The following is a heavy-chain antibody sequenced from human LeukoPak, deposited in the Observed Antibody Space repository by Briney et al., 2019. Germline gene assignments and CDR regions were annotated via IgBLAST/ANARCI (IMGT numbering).Heavy chain of an antibody. J-gene: IGHJ4*02. CDR1: GGSISSGGYY. CDR3: ARDDIAVAGRYDY. CDR2: IYHSGST. Sequence: SETLSLTCTVSGGSISSGGYYWSWIRQPPGKGLEWIGYIYHSGSTYYNPSLKSRVTISVDRSKNQFSLKPSSVTAADTAVYYCARDDIAVAGRYDYWGQGTLVTVSS. D-gene: IGHD6-19*01. V-gene: IGHV4-30-2*01.